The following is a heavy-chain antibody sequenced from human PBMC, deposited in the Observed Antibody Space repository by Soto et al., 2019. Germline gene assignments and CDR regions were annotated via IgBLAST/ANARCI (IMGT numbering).Heavy chain of an antibody. J-gene: IGHJ6*02. CDR2: ISWDGGST. CDR3: AKDGYYDILTGYTFGMDV. D-gene: IGHD3-9*01. CDR1: GFTFDDYT. Sequence: GGSLRLSCAASGFTFDDYTMHWVRQAPGKGLEWVSLISWDGGSTYYADSVKGRFTISRDNSKNSLYLQMNSLRTEDTALYYCAKDGYYDILTGYTFGMDVWGQGTTVTVSS. V-gene: IGHV3-43*01.